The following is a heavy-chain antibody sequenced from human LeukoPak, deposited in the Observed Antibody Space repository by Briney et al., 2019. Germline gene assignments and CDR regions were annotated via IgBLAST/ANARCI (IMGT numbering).Heavy chain of an antibody. CDR1: GGTFSSYA. CDR2: IILIFGTA. Sequence: ASVKVSCKASGGTFSSYAISWVRQAPGQGLEWMGGIILIFGTANYAQKFQGRVTITADESTSTAYMELSSLRSEDTAVYYCARAIAVAGYFYYYGMDVWGQGTTVTVSS. J-gene: IGHJ6*02. D-gene: IGHD6-19*01. CDR3: ARAIAVAGYFYYYGMDV. V-gene: IGHV1-69*13.